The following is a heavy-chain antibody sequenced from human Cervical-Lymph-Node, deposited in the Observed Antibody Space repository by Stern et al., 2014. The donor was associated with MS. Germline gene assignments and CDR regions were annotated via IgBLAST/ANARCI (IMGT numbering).Heavy chain of an antibody. J-gene: IGHJ4*02. D-gene: IGHD3-22*01. CDR2: INPKTGGT. CDR1: GYAFTGYF. Sequence: QVQLVQSGAEVKKPGASVKVSCKASGYAFTGYFMHWVRQAPGQGLEWMGWINPKTGGTSYVQKFQGRVTMTRDTSISTGYMELRRLRSDDTAVYYCARVLAVDYDDGSGNFDSWGQGTLVTVSS. CDR3: ARVLAVDYDDGSGNFDS. V-gene: IGHV1-2*02.